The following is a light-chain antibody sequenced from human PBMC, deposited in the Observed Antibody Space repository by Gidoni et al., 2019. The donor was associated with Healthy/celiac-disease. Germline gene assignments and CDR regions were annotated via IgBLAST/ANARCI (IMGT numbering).Light chain of an antibody. CDR1: QGISSA. CDR3: QQFNSYPPVT. CDR2: DAS. V-gene: IGKV1-13*02. Sequence: AIQLTQSPSSLSASVGDRVTITCRASQGISSASAWYQQKPGKAPKLLIYDASSLESGVPSRFSGSGSGTDFTLTISSLQPEDFATYYCQQFNSYPPVTFGPGTKVDIK. J-gene: IGKJ3*01.